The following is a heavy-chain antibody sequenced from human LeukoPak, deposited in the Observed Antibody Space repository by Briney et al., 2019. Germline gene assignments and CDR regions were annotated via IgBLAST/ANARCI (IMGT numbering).Heavy chain of an antibody. D-gene: IGHD2/OR15-2a*01. CDR2: IIPIFNSL. J-gene: IGHJ6*03. CDR3: ARVISIGQPPYYYYMDV. V-gene: IGHV1-69*13. Sequence: GASVKVSCKASGGTFSKYGISWVRQAPGLGLEWMGGIIPIFNSLTYAQRFQGRLTITADESTTTAYMELSSLRSEDTAVYYCARVISIGQPPYYYYMDVWGKGTTVTVSS. CDR1: GGTFSKYG.